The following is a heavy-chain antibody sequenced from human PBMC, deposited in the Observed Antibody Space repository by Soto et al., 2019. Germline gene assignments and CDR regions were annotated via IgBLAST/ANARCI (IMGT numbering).Heavy chain of an antibody. CDR3: AKGTFDHDY. Sequence: GWSLRLSCAASGFTFSNYAMTWVRQAPGRGLEWVSLISDSGASTYYADSVKGRFTISRDNSKNTLSLQMNSLRAEDTAVYFCAKGTFDHDYWGPGTLVTVSS. CDR1: GFTFSNYA. CDR2: ISDSGAST. V-gene: IGHV3-23*01. J-gene: IGHJ4*02.